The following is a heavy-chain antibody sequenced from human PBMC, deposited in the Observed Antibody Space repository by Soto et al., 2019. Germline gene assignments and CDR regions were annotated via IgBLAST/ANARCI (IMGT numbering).Heavy chain of an antibody. CDR2: ILAIFCTA. Sequence: QVQLVQSGAELKKPGSSVKVSCTASGGAFSKYAISWVRQAPGQGLEWMGGILAIFCTAHYAQKFQRRLSMTADESTSTLCIELRNLTSDDTAVYLCADRDSSGHYQGFDYWGQGTVVSVSS. CDR1: GGAFSKYA. J-gene: IGHJ4*02. CDR3: ADRDSSGHYQGFDY. V-gene: IGHV1-69*01. D-gene: IGHD3-22*01.